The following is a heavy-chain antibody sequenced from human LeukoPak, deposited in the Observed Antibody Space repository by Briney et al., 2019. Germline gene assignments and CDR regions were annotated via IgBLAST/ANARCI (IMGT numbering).Heavy chain of an antibody. CDR2: INPSGGST. CDR1: GYTFTRYY. D-gene: IGHD1-26*01. J-gene: IGHJ4*02. V-gene: IGHV1-46*01. CDR3: AREVGASFDY. Sequence: GASVEASCKASGYTFTRYYMHWVRQSPRQGLEWMGIINPSGGSTSYAQKFQGRVTMTRDTSTSTVYMELSSLRSEDTAVYYCAREVGASFDYWSQGTLVTVSS.